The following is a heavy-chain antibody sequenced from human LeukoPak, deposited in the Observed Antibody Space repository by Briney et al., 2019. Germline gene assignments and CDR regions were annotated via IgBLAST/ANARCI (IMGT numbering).Heavy chain of an antibody. D-gene: IGHD5-24*01. CDR2: IHDGGST. Sequence: SETLSLTCTVSGGSISNYYWSWIRQSPEKGLEWIGYIHDGGSTNYNPSLKSRVTISIDTSKTQFSLRLTSVTAADTAFYYCARGRDRSKAGDHWGQGTLVTVSS. CDR3: ARGRDRSKAGDH. CDR1: GGSISNYY. V-gene: IGHV4-59*12. J-gene: IGHJ4*02.